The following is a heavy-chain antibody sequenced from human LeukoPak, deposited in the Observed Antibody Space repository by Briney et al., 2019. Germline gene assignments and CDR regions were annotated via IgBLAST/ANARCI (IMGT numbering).Heavy chain of an antibody. CDR2: IWYDGSNK. D-gene: IGHD5-12*01. V-gene: IGHV3-33*01. CDR1: GFTFSSYG. CDR3: ARGGTEIYYYHYGMDV. J-gene: IGHJ6*02. Sequence: GGSLRLSCAASGFTFSSYGMHWVRQAPGKGLEWVAVIWYDGSNKYYADSVKGRFTISRDNSKNTLYLQMNSLRVEDTAVYFCARGGTEIYYYHYGMDVWGQGTTVTVSS.